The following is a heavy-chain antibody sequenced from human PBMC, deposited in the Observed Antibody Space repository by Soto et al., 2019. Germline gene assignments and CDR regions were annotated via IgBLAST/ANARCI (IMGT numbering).Heavy chain of an antibody. Sequence: SETLSLTCTVSGGSISSYYWSWIRQPAGKGLEWIGRIYTSGSTNYNPSLKSRVTMSVDTSKNQFSLKLSSVTAADTAVYYCARDGVGATLNWFDPWGQGTLVTVSS. CDR3: ARDGVGATLNWFDP. J-gene: IGHJ5*02. V-gene: IGHV4-4*07. D-gene: IGHD1-26*01. CDR2: IYTSGST. CDR1: GGSISSYY.